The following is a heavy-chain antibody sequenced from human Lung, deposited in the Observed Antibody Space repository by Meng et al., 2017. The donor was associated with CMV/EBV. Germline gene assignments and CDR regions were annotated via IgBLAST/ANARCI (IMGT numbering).Heavy chain of an antibody. V-gene: IGHV4-39*07. Sequence: PLQESRPGRVRPSATLSLTCSVSGGAISSSTYYWAWIRQPPGKGLEWIGSLYDSGSTYYHPSLKSRVTISVDTSKTYFSLKLRSVTAADTAVYYCARDLEYWGQGTLVTVSS. CDR1: GGAISSSTYY. CDR3: ARDLEY. CDR2: LYDSGST. D-gene: IGHD1-1*01. J-gene: IGHJ4*02.